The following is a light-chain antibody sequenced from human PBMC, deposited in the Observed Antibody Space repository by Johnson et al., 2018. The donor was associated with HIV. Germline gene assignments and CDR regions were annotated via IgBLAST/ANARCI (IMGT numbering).Light chain of an antibody. J-gene: IGLJ1*01. CDR1: SSNIESDY. Sequence: QSVLTQPASVSAASGQKVNISCSGSSSNIESDYVSWYQQLPGTAPKLLIYDNNKRPSGIPDRFFGSKSGTSATLDITGLQTGDEGEYYCSTWDSSLNAYVFRTWTKVTDL. CDR2: DNN. CDR3: STWDSSLNAYV. V-gene: IGLV1-51*01.